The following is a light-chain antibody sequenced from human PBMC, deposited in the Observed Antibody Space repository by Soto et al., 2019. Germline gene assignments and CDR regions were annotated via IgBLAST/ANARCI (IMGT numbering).Light chain of an antibody. CDR1: QSVSSSF. V-gene: IGKV3-20*01. Sequence: ESVLTQSPGTLSLSPGERATLSCRASQSVSSSFLAWYQLKPGQAPRRLIYGASSRATVIPDRFSGSGSGTHLTLPISRLEPEDFAVYYCQQYDSSPWTFGQGTKVEI. CDR3: QQYDSSPWT. CDR2: GAS. J-gene: IGKJ1*01.